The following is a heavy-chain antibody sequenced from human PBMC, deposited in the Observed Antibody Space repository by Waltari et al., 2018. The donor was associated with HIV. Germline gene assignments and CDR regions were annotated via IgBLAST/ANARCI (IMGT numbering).Heavy chain of an antibody. Sequence: EVQLVESGGELVQPGRSLRLACAASGFTFDDHAMHWLRQGPGKGLEWVSGINWNGGTIGYAASVKGRFTVSRDNAKNSLSLQMNSLRADDTAFYYCARDMGSTLTNNFDNWGQGTLVTVSS. J-gene: IGHJ4*02. CDR2: INWNGGTI. CDR3: ARDMGSTLTNNFDN. CDR1: GFTFDDHA. V-gene: IGHV3-9*01. D-gene: IGHD4-4*01.